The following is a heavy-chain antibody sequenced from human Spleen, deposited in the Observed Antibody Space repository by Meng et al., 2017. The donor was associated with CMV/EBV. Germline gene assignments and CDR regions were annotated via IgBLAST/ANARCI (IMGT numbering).Heavy chain of an antibody. V-gene: IGHV3-74*01. CDR1: LSSYW. Sequence: LSSYWMHCVRQAPGNGLVCVSRINSDGSSTSYADSVKGRFTISRDNAKNTLYLQMNSLRAEDTAVYYCARDMSYCSSTSCSQGDFDPWGQGTLVTVSS. D-gene: IGHD2-2*01. CDR2: INSDGSST. J-gene: IGHJ5*02. CDR3: ARDMSYCSSTSCSQGDFDP.